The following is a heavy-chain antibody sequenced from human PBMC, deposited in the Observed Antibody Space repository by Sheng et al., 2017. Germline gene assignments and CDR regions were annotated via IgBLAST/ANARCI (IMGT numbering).Heavy chain of an antibody. V-gene: IGHV3-66*01. J-gene: IGHJ4*02. CDR1: GFTFSNDE. Sequence: EVQLVESGGGLVRPGGSLRLSCVASGFTFSNDEMNWVRQAPGKGLEWVSTIYSGGNTYYADAVKGRFTISRDISTNTVYLQMNNLRAEDTALYYCARGDEIDYWGQGTLVTVSS. CDR3: ARGDEIDY. CDR2: IYSGGNT. D-gene: IGHD3-3*01.